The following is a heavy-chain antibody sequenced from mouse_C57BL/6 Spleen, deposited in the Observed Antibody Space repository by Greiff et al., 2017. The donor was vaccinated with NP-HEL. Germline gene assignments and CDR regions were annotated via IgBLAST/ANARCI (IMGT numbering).Heavy chain of an antibody. V-gene: IGHV5-17*01. CDR3: ARESSYWYFDV. J-gene: IGHJ1*03. Sequence: EVNVVESGGGLVKPGGSLKLSCAASGFTFSDYGMHWVRQAPEKGLEWVAYISSGSSTLYYADTVKGRFPISGDNAKNTLFLQMPSLRSGDTAMYYCARESSYWYFDVWGTGTTVTVSS. CDR2: ISSGSSTL. D-gene: IGHD1-1*01. CDR1: GFTFSDYG.